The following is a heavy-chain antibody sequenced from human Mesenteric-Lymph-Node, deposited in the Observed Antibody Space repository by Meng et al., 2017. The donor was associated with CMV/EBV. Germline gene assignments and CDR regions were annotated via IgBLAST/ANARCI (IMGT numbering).Heavy chain of an antibody. J-gene: IGHJ4*02. D-gene: IGHD3-3*01. CDR1: GFTFDDYA. CDR2: ISWNSYAI. Sequence: GGSLRLSCTASGFTFDDYAMHWVRQAPGKGLEWVSGISWNSYAIGYADSVKGRFTISRDNAKNSLYLQMNSLRAEDTAVYYCARERSDFWSGYPDYWGQGTLVTVSS. CDR3: ARERSDFWSGYPDY. V-gene: IGHV3-9*01.